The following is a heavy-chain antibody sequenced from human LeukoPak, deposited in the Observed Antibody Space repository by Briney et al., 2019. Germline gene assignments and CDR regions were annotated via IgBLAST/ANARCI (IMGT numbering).Heavy chain of an antibody. D-gene: IGHD6-13*01. CDR1: GFTLSNAW. CDR3: TTVWSGSWYRGY. Sequence: GGSLRLSCAASGFTLSNAWMTWVRQAPGKGLEWVGRINSDHDGGTTNYAAPVKGRFTISRDGSKNTLYLQMNSLKIEDTAVYYCTTVWSGSWYRGYWGQGTLVTVSS. V-gene: IGHV3-15*01. J-gene: IGHJ4*02. CDR2: INSDHDGGTT.